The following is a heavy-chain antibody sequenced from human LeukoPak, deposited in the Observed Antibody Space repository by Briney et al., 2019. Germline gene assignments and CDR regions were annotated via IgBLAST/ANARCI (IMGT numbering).Heavy chain of an antibody. CDR1: GLTFSRYW. D-gene: IGHD2-2*01. V-gene: IGHV3-33*08. CDR2: IWYDGSNK. J-gene: IGHJ4*02. CDR3: ARGVVVPAATGFAGFDY. Sequence: GGSLRLSCAASGLTFSRYWLTWVRQAPGKGLEWVAVIWYDGSNKYYADSVKGRFTISRDNSKNTLYLQMNSLRAEDTAVYYCARGVVVPAATGFAGFDYWGQGTLVTVSS.